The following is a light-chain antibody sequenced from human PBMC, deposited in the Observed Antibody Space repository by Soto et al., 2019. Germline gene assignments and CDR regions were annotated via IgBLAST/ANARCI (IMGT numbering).Light chain of an antibody. V-gene: IGLV1-47*01. J-gene: IGLJ2*01. CDR2: RNN. CDR3: AARDDSLSVVV. CDR1: SSNIGSNY. Sequence: QSVLTQAPSASGTPGQRVTISCSGSSSNIGSNYVYWYQQLPGTAPKLLIYRNNQRPSGVPDRFSGSKSGTSASLAISGLRSEDEADYYCAARDDSLSVVVFGGGTKLTVL.